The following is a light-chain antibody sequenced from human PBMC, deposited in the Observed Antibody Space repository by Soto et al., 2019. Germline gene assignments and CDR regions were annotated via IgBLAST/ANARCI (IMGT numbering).Light chain of an antibody. CDR3: QHYNSYSEA. Sequence: DIQMTPSPSTLSGSVGDRVTITCRASQTISSWLAWYQQKPGKAPKLLIYKASTLKSGVPSRFSGSGSGTEFTLAISSLQPDDFATYYCQHYNSYSEALGQGTKVDIK. CDR1: QTISSW. V-gene: IGKV1-5*03. J-gene: IGKJ1*01. CDR2: KAS.